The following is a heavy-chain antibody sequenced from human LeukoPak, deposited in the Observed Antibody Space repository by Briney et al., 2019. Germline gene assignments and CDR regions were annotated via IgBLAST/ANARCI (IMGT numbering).Heavy chain of an antibody. J-gene: IGHJ4*02. CDR2: IYYSGST. V-gene: IGHV4-39*02. Sequence: SETPSLTCTVSGGSISSSSYYWGWIRQPLGKGLEWIGSIYYSGSTYYNPSLKSRVTISVDTSKNQFSLKLSSVTAADTAVYYCAREVWLSFDYWGQGTLVTVSS. D-gene: IGHD3-16*01. CDR3: AREVWLSFDY. CDR1: GGSISSSSYY.